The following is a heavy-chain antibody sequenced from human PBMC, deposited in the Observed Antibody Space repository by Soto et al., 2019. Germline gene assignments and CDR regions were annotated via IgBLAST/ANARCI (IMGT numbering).Heavy chain of an antibody. D-gene: IGHD2-2*01. CDR3: AKDRCSSTSCYSHFLVHYYYYMDV. CDR1: GFTFSSYA. J-gene: IGHJ6*03. Sequence: GGSLRLSCAASGFTFSSYAMSWVRQAPGKGLEWVSAISGSGGSTYYADSVKGRFTISRDNSKNTLYLQMNSLRAEDTAVYYCAKDRCSSTSCYSHFLVHYYYYMDVWGKGTTVTVSS. CDR2: ISGSGGST. V-gene: IGHV3-23*01.